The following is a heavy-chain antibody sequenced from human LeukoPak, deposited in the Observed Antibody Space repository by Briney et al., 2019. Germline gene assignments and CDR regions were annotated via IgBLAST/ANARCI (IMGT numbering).Heavy chain of an antibody. Sequence: SETLSLTCTVSGGSISSGDYYWSWIRQPPGKGLEWIGYIYYSGSTNYNPSLKSRVTISVDTSKNQFSLKLSSVTAADTAVYYCARDRRGSSPFMDVWGKGTTVTVSS. J-gene: IGHJ6*03. CDR1: GGSISSGDYY. CDR2: IYYSGST. D-gene: IGHD6-6*01. V-gene: IGHV4-61*08. CDR3: ARDRRGSSPFMDV.